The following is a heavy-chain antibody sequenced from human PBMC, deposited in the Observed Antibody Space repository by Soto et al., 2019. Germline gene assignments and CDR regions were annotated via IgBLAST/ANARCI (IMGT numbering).Heavy chain of an antibody. J-gene: IGHJ4*02. CDR1: GFTFSSYA. V-gene: IGHV3-30-3*01. CDR2: ISYDGSNK. CDR3: ARATESGSYLHGGFDY. D-gene: IGHD1-26*01. Sequence: GGSLRLSCAASGFTFSSYAMHWVRQAPGKGLEWVAVISYDGSNKYYADSVKGRFTISRDNSKNTLYLQMNSLRAEDTAVYYCARATESGSYLHGGFDYWGQGTLVTVSS.